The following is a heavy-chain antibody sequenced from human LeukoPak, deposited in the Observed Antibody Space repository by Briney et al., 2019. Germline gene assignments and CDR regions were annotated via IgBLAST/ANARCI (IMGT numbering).Heavy chain of an antibody. V-gene: IGHV4-38-2*02. Sequence: SETLSLTCTVSGYSISSGFYWGWIRQPPGKGLEWIGNVYHGGSSYYNPSLKSRVTISVDTSKNQFSLNLYSVTAADTAVYYCARVHIAAAYYFDYWGQGTLVTVSS. CDR1: GYSISSGFY. CDR3: ARVHIAAAYYFDY. J-gene: IGHJ4*02. CDR2: VYHGGSS. D-gene: IGHD6-13*01.